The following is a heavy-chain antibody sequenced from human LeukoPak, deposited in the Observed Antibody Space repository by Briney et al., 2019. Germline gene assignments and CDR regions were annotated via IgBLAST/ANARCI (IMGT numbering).Heavy chain of an antibody. J-gene: IGHJ4*02. CDR2: ISGYNGNT. CDR3: ARDWGAPHTVNFDS. CDR1: GYTFTRYG. V-gene: IGHV1-18*01. Sequence: ASVTVSCKASGYTFTRYGISWVRQAPGQGLEWMAWISGYNGNTNCVQKFQDRLTMTTDTSTSAAYLELTSLRSDDTAVYYCARDWGAPHTVNFDSWGQGTLVTVSS. D-gene: IGHD1-26*01.